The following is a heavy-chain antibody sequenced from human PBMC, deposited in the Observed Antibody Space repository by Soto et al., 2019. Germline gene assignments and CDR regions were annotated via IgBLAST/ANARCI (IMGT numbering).Heavy chain of an antibody. J-gene: IGHJ1*01. CDR2: ISGSGGST. CDR1: GFTFSSYA. CDR3: AKSYYYDSSGYYHLYFPH. D-gene: IGHD3-22*01. V-gene: IGHV3-23*01. Sequence: EVQLLESGGGLLQPGGSLRLSCAASGFTFSSYAMSWVRQAPGKGLEWVSAISGSGGSTYYADSVKGRFTISRDNSKNTLYLQMNSLRAEDTAVYYCAKSYYYDSSGYYHLYFPHWGQGTLVTVSS.